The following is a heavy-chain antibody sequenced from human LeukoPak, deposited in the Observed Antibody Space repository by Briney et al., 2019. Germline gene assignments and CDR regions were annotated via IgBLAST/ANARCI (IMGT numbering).Heavy chain of an antibody. CDR2: ISSTSSTI. Sequence: GGSLRLSRAASGFTFSSYTMNWVRQAPGKGLECVSSISSTSSTIYYADSVKGRFTISRDNAKNSLYLQMNSLRDEDTAVYYCARARGVDYWGQGTLVTVSS. J-gene: IGHJ4*02. CDR1: GFTFSSYT. V-gene: IGHV3-48*02. CDR3: ARARGVDY.